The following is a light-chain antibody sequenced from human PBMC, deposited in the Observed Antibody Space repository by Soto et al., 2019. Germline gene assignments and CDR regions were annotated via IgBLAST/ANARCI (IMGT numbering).Light chain of an antibody. CDR3: QQTFGKPPVT. V-gene: IGKV1-39*01. Sequence: DVQIPQAPSSLSASVGDTISITCRSFQTIRKSLNWYQQRPGKAPKLLIYAASSLQSGVPSRFSGTGSGTDFTLTISSLQPEDFAIYYCQQTFGKPPVTFGQGTRLEIK. CDR2: AAS. J-gene: IGKJ5*01. CDR1: QTIRKS.